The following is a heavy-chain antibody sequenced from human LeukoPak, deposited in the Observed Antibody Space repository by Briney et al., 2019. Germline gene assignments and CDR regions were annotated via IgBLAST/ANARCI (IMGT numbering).Heavy chain of an antibody. CDR3: ARAERYCSSTSCYGPFNYYYYYMDV. J-gene: IGHJ6*03. D-gene: IGHD2-2*01. Sequence: SETLSLTCTVSGGSISSYYWSWIRQPAGKGLEWIGRIYTSGSTNYNPSLKSRDTMSVDTSKNQFSLKLSSVTAADTAVYYCARAERYCSSTSCYGPFNYYYYYMDVWGKGTTVTVSS. CDR1: GGSISSYY. V-gene: IGHV4-4*07. CDR2: IYTSGST.